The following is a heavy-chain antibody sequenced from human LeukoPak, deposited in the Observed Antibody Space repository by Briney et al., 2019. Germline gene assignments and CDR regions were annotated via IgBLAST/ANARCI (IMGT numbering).Heavy chain of an antibody. CDR3: ARSYSSSRGTFDY. CDR2: ISSSSSYI. J-gene: IGHJ4*02. Sequence: SGGSLRLSCAASGFTFSSYSMNWVRQAPGKGLEWVSSISSSSSYIYYADSVKGRFTISRDNAKNSLYLQMNSLRAEDTAVYYCARSYSSSRGTFDYWGQGTLVTVSS. D-gene: IGHD6-6*01. CDR1: GFTFSSYS. V-gene: IGHV3-21*01.